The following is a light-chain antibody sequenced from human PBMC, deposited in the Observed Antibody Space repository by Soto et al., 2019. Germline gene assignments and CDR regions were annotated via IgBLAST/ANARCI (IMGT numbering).Light chain of an antibody. CDR2: AAS. V-gene: IGKV1-16*01. CDR1: QSITNY. CDR3: QQYNSYPWT. Sequence: ILMTQSPSSLPASVGDRVTITCRASQSITNYLSWYQQRPGKAPKLLIHAASNLQSGVPSRFSGSGSGTEFTLSISSLQPDDFATYYCQQYNSYPWTFGQGTKVDI. J-gene: IGKJ1*01.